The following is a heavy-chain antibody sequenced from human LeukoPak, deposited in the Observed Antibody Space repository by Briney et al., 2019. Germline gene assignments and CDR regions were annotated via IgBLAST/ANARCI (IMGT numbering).Heavy chain of an antibody. J-gene: IGHJ5*02. D-gene: IGHD1-26*01. CDR1: GYTFTGYY. Sequence: ASVKVSCKASGYTFTGYYMHWVRQAPGQGLEWMGWINPNSGGTNYAQKFQGRVTMTRDTSISTAYMELSRLRSGDTAVYYCAREWELRLNWFDPWGQGTLVTVSS. V-gene: IGHV1-2*02. CDR2: INPNSGGT. CDR3: AREWELRLNWFDP.